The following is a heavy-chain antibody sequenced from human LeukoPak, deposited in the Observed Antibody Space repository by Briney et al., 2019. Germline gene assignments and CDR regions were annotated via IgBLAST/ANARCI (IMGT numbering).Heavy chain of an antibody. CDR3: ATLALKGYCSSTSCSNFYFDY. CDR1: GYTLTELS. V-gene: IGHV1-24*01. Sequence: ASVKVSCKVSGYTLTELSMHWVRPAPGKGLEWMGGFDPEDGETIYAQKFQGRVTMTEDTSTDTAYMELSSLRSEDTAVYYCATLALKGYCSSTSCSNFYFDYWGQGTLVTVSS. D-gene: IGHD2-2*01. CDR2: FDPEDGET. J-gene: IGHJ4*02.